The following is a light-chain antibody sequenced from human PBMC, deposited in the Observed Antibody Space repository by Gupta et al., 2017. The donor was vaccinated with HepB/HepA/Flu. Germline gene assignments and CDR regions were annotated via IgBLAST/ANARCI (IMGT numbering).Light chain of an antibody. CDR3: QQYSFYPWT. Sequence: DIQMTHSTSTLCASLGDEVTIPCRASQRVSGWLAWYQQKPGKAPKLLIYSISTLEGGVPSRFSGSGSGTDFTLTISSLQPGDFASYYCQQYSFYPWTFGQGTKVEIK. V-gene: IGKV1-5*03. J-gene: IGKJ1*01. CDR1: QRVSGW. CDR2: SIS.